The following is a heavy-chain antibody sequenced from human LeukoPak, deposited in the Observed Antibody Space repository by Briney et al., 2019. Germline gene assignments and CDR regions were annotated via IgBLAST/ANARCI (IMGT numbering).Heavy chain of an antibody. Sequence: GSLRLSCAASGFTFRSYWMSWVRQAPGKGLEWVANIKQDGSEKYYVDSVKGRFTISRDNAKNSLYLQMNSLRAEDTAVYYCGRALGGGPLDYWGQGTLVTVSS. V-gene: IGHV3-7*01. CDR3: GRALGGGPLDY. D-gene: IGHD3-16*01. CDR1: GFTFRSYW. J-gene: IGHJ4*02. CDR2: IKQDGSEK.